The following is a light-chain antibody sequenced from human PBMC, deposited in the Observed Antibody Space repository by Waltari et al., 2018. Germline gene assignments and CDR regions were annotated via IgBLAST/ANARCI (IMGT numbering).Light chain of an antibody. CDR1: SSDVGGYNY. CDR2: AVS. V-gene: IGLV2-14*01. J-gene: IGLJ2*01. CDR3: SSYTSSSTLVV. Sequence: QSALTQPDSVSGSPGQSITISCTGTSSDVGGYNYVSWYQQHPGKAPKLMIYAVSNRPSGVSNRLSGSKSGNTASLTISGLQAEDEADYYCSSYTSSSTLVVFGGGTKLTVL.